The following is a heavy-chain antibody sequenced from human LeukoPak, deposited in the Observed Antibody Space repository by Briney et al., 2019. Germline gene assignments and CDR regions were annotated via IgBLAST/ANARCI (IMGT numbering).Heavy chain of an antibody. CDR2: ISAYNGNT. CDR1: GYTFTSYG. CDR3: ARDRTDDYVWGSYRYTNYDY. Sequence: GASVKVSCKASGYTFTSYGISWVRQAPGQGLEWMGWISAYNGNTNYAQKLQGRVTMTTDTSTSTAYMELRSLRSGDTAVYCCARDRTDDYVWGSYRYTNYDYWGQGTLVTVSS. V-gene: IGHV1-18*01. J-gene: IGHJ4*02. D-gene: IGHD3-16*02.